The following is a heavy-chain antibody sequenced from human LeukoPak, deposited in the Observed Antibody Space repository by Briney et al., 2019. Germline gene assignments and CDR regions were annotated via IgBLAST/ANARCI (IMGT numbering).Heavy chain of an antibody. D-gene: IGHD3-22*01. CDR2: INPNSGGT. CDR1: GYTLTGYY. Sequence: ASVKVSCKASGYTLTGYYMHWVRQAPGQGLEWMGWINPNSGGTNYAQKFQGRVTMTRDTSISTAYMELSRLRSDDTAVYYCARGSGYYDSSGYFSYWGQGTLVTVSS. J-gene: IGHJ4*02. V-gene: IGHV1-2*02. CDR3: ARGSGYYDSSGYFSY.